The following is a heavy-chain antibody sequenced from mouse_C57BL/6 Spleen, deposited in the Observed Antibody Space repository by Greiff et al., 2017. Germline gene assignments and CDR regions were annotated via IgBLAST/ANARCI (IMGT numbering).Heavy chain of an antibody. CDR3: ARRGTDLMDY. J-gene: IGHJ4*01. V-gene: IGHV1-64*01. CDR2: IHPNSGST. Sequence: QVQLQQSGAELVKPGASVKLSCKASGYTFTSYWMHWVKQRPGQGLEWIGMIHPNSGSTNYNEKFKSKATLTVDKSSSTAYMQLSSLTSEDSAVYYCARRGTDLMDYWGQGTSVTVSS. D-gene: IGHD3-3*01. CDR1: GYTFTSYW.